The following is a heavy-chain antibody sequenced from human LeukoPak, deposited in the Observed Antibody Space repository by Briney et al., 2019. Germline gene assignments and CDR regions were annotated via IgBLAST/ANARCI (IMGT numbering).Heavy chain of an antibody. Sequence: ASVKVSCKASGYTFTGYYMHWVRQAPGQGLEWMGWINPNSGGTSYAQKFQGRVTMTRDTSISTAYMELSRLRSDDAAVYYCARQAPPYDSSGYFDYWGQGTLVTVSS. J-gene: IGHJ4*02. V-gene: IGHV1-2*02. CDR2: INPNSGGT. CDR1: GYTFTGYY. CDR3: ARQAPPYDSSGYFDY. D-gene: IGHD3-22*01.